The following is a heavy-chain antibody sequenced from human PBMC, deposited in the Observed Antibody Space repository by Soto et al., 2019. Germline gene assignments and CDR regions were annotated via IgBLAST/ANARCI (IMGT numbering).Heavy chain of an antibody. CDR3: ARDRVDIVLMVYAHYYYYGMDV. CDR1: GFTFSSYA. Sequence: PGGSLRLSCAASGFTFSSYAMHWVRQAPGKGLEWVAVISYDGSNKYYADSVKGRFTISRDNSKNTLYLQMNSLRAEDTAVYYCARDRVDIVLMVYAHYYYYGMDVWGQGTTVTVSS. CDR2: ISYDGSNK. V-gene: IGHV3-30-3*01. J-gene: IGHJ6*02. D-gene: IGHD2-8*01.